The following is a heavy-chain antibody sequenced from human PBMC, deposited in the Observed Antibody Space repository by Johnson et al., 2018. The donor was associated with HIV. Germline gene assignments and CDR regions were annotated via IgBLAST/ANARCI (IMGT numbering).Heavy chain of an antibody. Sequence: DVQVVESGGGLVQPGGSLRLSCVVSGFSFTTIMTWLRQAPGKGLEWVANINQDGSETSYVDSVKGRFTISRDNAENSLYLQMTSLRAEDTAMYYCARARSGAFDIWGQGTMVTVSS. CDR2: INQDGSET. CDR3: ARARSGAFDI. V-gene: IGHV3-7*04. CDR1: GFSFTTI. D-gene: IGHD3-3*01. J-gene: IGHJ3*02.